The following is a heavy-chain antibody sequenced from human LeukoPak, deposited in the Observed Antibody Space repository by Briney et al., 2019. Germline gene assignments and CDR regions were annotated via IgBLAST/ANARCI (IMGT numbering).Heavy chain of an antibody. V-gene: IGHV4-39*01. CDR3: ARGPDTAKQGY. CDR1: GGSISSSSYY. J-gene: IGHJ4*02. CDR2: IYYSGST. D-gene: IGHD5-18*01. Sequence: SETLSLTCTVSGGSISSSSYYWGWIRQPPGKGLEWIGSIYYSGSTYYNPSLKSRVTISVDTSKNSQFSLRLNSVTAADTAVYYCARGPDTAKQGYWGQGTLVTVSS.